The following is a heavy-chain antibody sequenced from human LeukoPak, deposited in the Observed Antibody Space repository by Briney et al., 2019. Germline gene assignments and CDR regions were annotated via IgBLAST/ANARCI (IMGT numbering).Heavy chain of an antibody. CDR3: AGGDGYNTPFDY. Sequence: ASVKVSCKASGHTFISYYMHWVRQAPGQGLEWMGIINPSGGSTSYEQKFQGRVTMTRDTSTSTVYMDLRSLRFEDTAVYYCAGGDGYNTPFDYWGQGTLATVSS. CDR1: GHTFISYY. V-gene: IGHV1-46*01. CDR2: INPSGGST. D-gene: IGHD5-24*01. J-gene: IGHJ4*02.